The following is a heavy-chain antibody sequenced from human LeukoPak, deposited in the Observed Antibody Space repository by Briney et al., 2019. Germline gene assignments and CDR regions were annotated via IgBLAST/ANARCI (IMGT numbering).Heavy chain of an antibody. D-gene: IGHD4-17*01. CDR1: GGTFSSYT. Sequence: SVKVSCKASGGTFSSYTISWVRQAPGQGLEWMGGIIPIFGTANYAQKFQGRVTITADESTSTAYMELSSLRSEDTAVYYCASTQDDYGDYYYYYYMDVWGKGTTVTVSS. CDR3: ASTQDDYGDYYYYYYMDV. CDR2: IIPIFGTA. J-gene: IGHJ6*03. V-gene: IGHV1-69*13.